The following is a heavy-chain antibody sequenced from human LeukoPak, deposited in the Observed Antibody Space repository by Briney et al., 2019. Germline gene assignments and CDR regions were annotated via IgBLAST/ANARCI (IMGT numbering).Heavy chain of an antibody. V-gene: IGHV3-23*01. CDR3: AKGQFGEYPGWFDP. D-gene: IGHD3-10*01. Sequence: GGSLRFSCAASGFTFNTYAMNWVRQAPGKGLEWVSAISGGGGSTYYADSVKGRFTISRDNSKNTLYLQMNSLRAEDTAVYYCAKGQFGEYPGWFDPWGQGTLVTVSS. CDR1: GFTFNTYA. CDR2: ISGGGGST. J-gene: IGHJ5*02.